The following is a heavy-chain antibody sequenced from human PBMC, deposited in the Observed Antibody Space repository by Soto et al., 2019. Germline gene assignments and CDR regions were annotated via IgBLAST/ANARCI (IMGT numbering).Heavy chain of an antibody. CDR2: VFHTGTT. CDR3: ARSDGWYAVHS. J-gene: IGHJ3*01. CDR1: GDSVSSPYY. V-gene: IGHV4-4*02. D-gene: IGHD6-19*01. Sequence: QVQLQESGPGLVKPSGTLSLTCAVSGDSVSSPYYWCWVRQPPGKGLEWIGEVFHTGTTSYNPSLRSRVPISMDKSNNQFSLDLRSVTAADTAVYYGARSDGWYAVHSWGPGTLVIVSS.